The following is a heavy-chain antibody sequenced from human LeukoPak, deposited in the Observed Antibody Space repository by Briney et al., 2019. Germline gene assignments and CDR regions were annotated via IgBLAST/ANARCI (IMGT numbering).Heavy chain of an antibody. CDR3: ARGGIVVVPAAPASSWFDP. CDR2: INHSGST. CDR1: GGSFSGYY. V-gene: IGHV4-34*01. D-gene: IGHD2-2*01. Sequence: SETLSLTCAVYGGSFSGYYWSWIRQPPGKGLEWIGEINHSGSTNYNPPLKSRVTISVDTSKNQFSLKLSSVTAADTAVYYCARGGIVVVPAAPASSWFDPWGQGTLVTVSS. J-gene: IGHJ5*02.